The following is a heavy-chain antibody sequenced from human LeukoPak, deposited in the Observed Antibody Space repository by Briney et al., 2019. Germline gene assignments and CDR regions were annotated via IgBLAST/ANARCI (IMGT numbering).Heavy chain of an antibody. D-gene: IGHD4-23*01. V-gene: IGHV1-2*02. J-gene: IGHJ3*02. CDR2: ISPNSGGT. CDR1: GYTFTGYY. Sequence: ASVKVSCKASGYTFTGYYMHWVRQAPGQGLEWMGWISPNSGGTNYAQKFQGRVTMTRDTSISTAYMELSRLRSDDTAVYYCARAVYGGNWDAFDIWGQGTMVTVSS. CDR3: ARAVYGGNWDAFDI.